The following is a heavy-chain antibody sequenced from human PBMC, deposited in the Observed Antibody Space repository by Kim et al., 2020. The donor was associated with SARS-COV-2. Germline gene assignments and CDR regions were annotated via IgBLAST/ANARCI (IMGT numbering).Heavy chain of an antibody. CDR1: SESFSGYY. J-gene: IGHJ4*02. Sequence: SQTLSLTCEVSSESFSGYYWSWIRQPPGKGLEWIGKINHSGDADYNPSLKSRVTISVDTSKNQVSLTRTTVTAADTGMYYCARVAIYSYSYWGQGTLVTVSS. V-gene: IGHV4-34*01. D-gene: IGHD4-4*01. CDR2: INHSGDA. CDR3: ARVAIYSYSY.